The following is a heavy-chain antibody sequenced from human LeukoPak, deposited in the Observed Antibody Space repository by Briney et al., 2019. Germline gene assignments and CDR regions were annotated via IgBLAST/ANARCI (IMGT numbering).Heavy chain of an antibody. Sequence: GGSLRLSCAASGFTFSDYYMSWIRQAPGKGLEWVSYISSSSGYTNYADSVKGRFTISRDNAKNSLYLQMNSLRAEDTAVYYCARDSTARNIGFYYYDSSGSFDYWGQGTLVTVSS. J-gene: IGHJ4*02. V-gene: IGHV3-11*06. CDR2: ISSSSGYT. D-gene: IGHD3-22*01. CDR1: GFTFSDYY. CDR3: ARDSTARNIGFYYYDSSGSFDY.